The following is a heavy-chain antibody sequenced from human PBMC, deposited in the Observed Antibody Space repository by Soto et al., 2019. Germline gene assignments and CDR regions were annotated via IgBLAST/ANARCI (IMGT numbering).Heavy chain of an antibody. CDR1: GDSLSSNSAA. V-gene: IGHV6-1*01. J-gene: IGHJ3*02. D-gene: IGHD3-3*01. CDR3: PRAPENYDFWSGYPHLAVLAFPI. CDR2: AYYRSKWYN. Sequence: PSQTLSLTCAFSGDSLSSNSAAWNWIRRSPSRGLGWLGRAYYRSKWYNDYAVSVKSRITINPDTSKNQFSLQLNSVTPEDTAVYYCPRAPENYDFWSGYPHLAVLAFPIWGQGTMVTVSS.